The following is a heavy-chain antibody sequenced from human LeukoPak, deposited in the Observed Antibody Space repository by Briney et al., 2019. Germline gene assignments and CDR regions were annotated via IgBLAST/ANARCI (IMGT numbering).Heavy chain of an antibody. V-gene: IGHV1-2*02. D-gene: IGHD3-10*01. CDR3: ATGDYHGSGSFSPRPSDY. J-gene: IGHJ4*02. Sequence: ASVKVSCKASGYTFTVYYIHWVRQAPGQGLEWMGWINPNSGDASYAQNLQGRVTMTRDTSISTAYMELSRLKSDDTAVYYCATGDYHGSGSFSPRPSDYWGQGTLVTVSS. CDR2: INPNSGDA. CDR1: GYTFTVYY.